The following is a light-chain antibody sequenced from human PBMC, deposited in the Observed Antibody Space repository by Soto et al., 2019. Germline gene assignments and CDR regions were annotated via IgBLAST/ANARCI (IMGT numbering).Light chain of an antibody. J-gene: IGLJ1*01. CDR2: EFY. CDR1: TSDVGTYIL. Sequence: QSALTQPASVSGSPGQSITISCTGTTSDVGTYILVSWYQHHPGNDPQLIIYEFYKRPSGVSDRFSGSKSGNTASLTISGLHPEDEADYYCCAYAGSHNYVFGNGTKVTVL. CDR3: CAYAGSHNYV. V-gene: IGLV2-23*02.